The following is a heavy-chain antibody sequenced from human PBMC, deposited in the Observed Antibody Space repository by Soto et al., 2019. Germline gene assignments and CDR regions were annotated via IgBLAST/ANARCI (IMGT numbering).Heavy chain of an antibody. CDR3: ATDDGGYDYYGGMDV. CDR1: GFTFSSYG. D-gene: IGHD5-12*01. Sequence: QVQLVESGGGVVQPGRSLRLSCAASGFTFSSYGMHWVRQAPGKGLEWVAVISYDGRNKYYADSVKGRFTISRDNSKNTLYLQMNSLRAEDTAVYYCATDDGGYDYYGGMDVWGQGTTVTVSS. J-gene: IGHJ6*02. CDR2: ISYDGRNK. V-gene: IGHV3-30*03.